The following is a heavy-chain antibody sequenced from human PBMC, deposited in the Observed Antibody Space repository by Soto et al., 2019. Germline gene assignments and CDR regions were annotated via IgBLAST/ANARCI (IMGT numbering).Heavy chain of an antibody. Sequence: EVQLVESGGGLVQPGGSLGLACTASGFTFLNYAMHWVRQARGKGLECVSVISANVDTTYYANSVKDRFTISRDNSKNTLYLQMGSLRADDMAVYYCARAWRADVWGQGTTVAVSS. CDR3: ARAWRADV. CDR2: ISANVDTT. V-gene: IGHV3-64*01. J-gene: IGHJ6*02. CDR1: GFTFLNYA.